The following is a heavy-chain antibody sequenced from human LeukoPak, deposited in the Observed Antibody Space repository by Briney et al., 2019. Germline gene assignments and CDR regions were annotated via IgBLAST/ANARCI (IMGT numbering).Heavy chain of an antibody. CDR2: ISGSSSTT. V-gene: IGHV3-48*04. CDR1: GFTFSTYN. J-gene: IGHJ4*02. D-gene: IGHD3-10*01. CDR3: ARDKKSGESSEIDY. Sequence: PGGSLRLSVAAPGFTFSTYNMTWVRQAPGKGLEWVAFISGSSSTTYYADSVKGRFTVSRDNAKNTLNLQMNSLRAEDTAVYYCARDKKSGESSEIDYWGQGTLVTVSS.